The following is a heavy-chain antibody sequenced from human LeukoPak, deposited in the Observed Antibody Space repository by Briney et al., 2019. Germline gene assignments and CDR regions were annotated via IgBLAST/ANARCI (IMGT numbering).Heavy chain of an antibody. CDR2: IYPGDSDT. D-gene: IGHD3-16*01. V-gene: IGHV5-51*01. Sequence: PGESLKISCKGSGYSFTSYWIGWVRQMPGKGLEWMGIIYPGDSDTRYSPSFQGQVTISADKSISTAYLQWSSLKASDTAMYYCARPHTLGRITKYYFDYWGQGSLVTVSS. CDR1: GYSFTSYW. J-gene: IGHJ4*02. CDR3: ARPHTLGRITKYYFDY.